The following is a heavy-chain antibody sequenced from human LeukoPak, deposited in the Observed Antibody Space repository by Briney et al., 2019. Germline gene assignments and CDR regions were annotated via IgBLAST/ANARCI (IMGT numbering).Heavy chain of an antibody. D-gene: IGHD6-19*01. V-gene: IGHV3-48*01. CDR1: GFTFSSHS. J-gene: IGHJ4*02. CDR2: ISSSGSTI. Sequence: GGSLRLSCAASGFTFSSHSMNWVRQAPGKGLEWVSYISSSGSTIYYADSVKGRFSISGDNAKNSLHLQMNSLRAEDTAVYYCARGTVAGKAPYWGQGTLVTVSS. CDR3: ARGTVAGKAPY.